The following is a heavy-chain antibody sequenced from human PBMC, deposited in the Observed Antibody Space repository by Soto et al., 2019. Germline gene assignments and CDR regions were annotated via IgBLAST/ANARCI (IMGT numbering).Heavy chain of an antibody. CDR2: IDPSDSYT. CDR1: GYSFTSYW. V-gene: IGHV5-10-1*01. J-gene: IGHJ6*02. D-gene: IGHD1-7*01. Sequence: PGESLKISCKGSGYSFTSYWISWVRQMPGKGLEWMGRIDPSDSYTNYSPSFQGHVTISADKSISTAYLQWSSLKASDTAMYYCARPGQDPNWNLFYYGMDVWGPGTTVTVSS. CDR3: ARPGQDPNWNLFYYGMDV.